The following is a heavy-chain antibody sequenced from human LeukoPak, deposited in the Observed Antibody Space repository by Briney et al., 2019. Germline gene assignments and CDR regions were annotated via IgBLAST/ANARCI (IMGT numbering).Heavy chain of an antibody. CDR3: ARAPRLGYCSGGSCYSVRDYYGMDV. CDR2: IKQDGSET. J-gene: IGHJ6*02. D-gene: IGHD2-15*01. V-gene: IGHV3-7*04. Sequence: GGSLRLSCAASGFTFSSYWMSWVRQAPGKGLEWVANIKQDGSETYYVDSVKGRFTISRDNAKNSLYLQMNSLRAEDTAVYYCARAPRLGYCSGGSCYSVRDYYGMDVWGQGTTVTVSS. CDR1: GFTFSSYW.